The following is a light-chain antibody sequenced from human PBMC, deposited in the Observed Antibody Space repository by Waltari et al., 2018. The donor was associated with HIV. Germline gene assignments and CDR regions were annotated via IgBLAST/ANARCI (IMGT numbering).Light chain of an antibody. V-gene: IGKV4-1*01. Sequence: DIVLTQSPDSLAVSLRARSPTNCKSSQSVLYSSNNKNYLAWYQQKPGQPPKLLIYWASTRESGVPDRFSGSGSGTDFTLTISSLQAEDVAVYYCQQYYSTPLTFGGGTKVEIK. CDR3: QQYYSTPLT. J-gene: IGKJ4*01. CDR1: QSVLYSSNNKNY. CDR2: WAS.